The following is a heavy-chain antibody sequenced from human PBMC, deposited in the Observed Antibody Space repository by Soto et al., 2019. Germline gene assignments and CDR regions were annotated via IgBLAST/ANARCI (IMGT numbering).Heavy chain of an antibody. J-gene: IGHJ6*02. CDR1: GGSISSSSYY. V-gene: IGHV4-39*01. CDR3: ASGYDILTGYPRGDYYGMDV. CDR2: IYYSGST. D-gene: IGHD3-9*01. Sequence: SEILSLTCTVSGGSISSSSYYWGWIRQPPGKGLEWIGSIYYSGSTYYNPSLKSRVTISVDTSKNQFSLKLSSVTAADTAVYYCASGYDILTGYPRGDYYGMDVWGQGTTVT.